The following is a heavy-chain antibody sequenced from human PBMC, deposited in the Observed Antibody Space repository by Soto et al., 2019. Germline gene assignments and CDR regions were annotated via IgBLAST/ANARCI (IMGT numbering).Heavy chain of an antibody. CDR1: GGSISSYY. V-gene: IGHV4-59*01. D-gene: IGHD2-21*02. Sequence: ESLCRTGPVSGGSISSYYWSWIRQPPGKGLEWIGYIYYSGSTNYNPSLKSRVTISVDTSKNQFSLKLSSVTAADTAVYYCASTGGQTALDYWGQGTLVTVYS. J-gene: IGHJ4*02. CDR2: IYYSGST. CDR3: ASTGGQTALDY.